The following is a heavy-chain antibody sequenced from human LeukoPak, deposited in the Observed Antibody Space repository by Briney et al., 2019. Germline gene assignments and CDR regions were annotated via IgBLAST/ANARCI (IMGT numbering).Heavy chain of an antibody. V-gene: IGHV3-53*01. CDR2: IYSSGST. Sequence: GGSLRLSRAASGFTVSSNYMSWVRQAPGKGLEWVSFIYSSGSTYYADSVKGRFTITRDNSKNTLYLQMNSLRAEDTAVYYCARDVSSAGTYYMDVWGKGTTVTISS. CDR3: ARDVSSAGTYYMDV. CDR1: GFTVSSNY. D-gene: IGHD2-15*01. J-gene: IGHJ6*03.